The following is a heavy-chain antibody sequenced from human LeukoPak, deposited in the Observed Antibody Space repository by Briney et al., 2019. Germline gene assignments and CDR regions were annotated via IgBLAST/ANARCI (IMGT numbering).Heavy chain of an antibody. CDR2: IYYSGST. D-gene: IGHD3-16*01. Sequence: ASETLSLTCTVSGYSISSGYYWGWIRQPPGKGLEWIGSIYYSGSTFYNPSLKSRITISVDTSKKQFSLKVKSVTAADTAVYYCARQSTFGFFDYWGQGTLVTVSS. V-gene: IGHV4-38-2*02. CDR1: GYSISSGYY. J-gene: IGHJ4*02. CDR3: ARQSTFGFFDY.